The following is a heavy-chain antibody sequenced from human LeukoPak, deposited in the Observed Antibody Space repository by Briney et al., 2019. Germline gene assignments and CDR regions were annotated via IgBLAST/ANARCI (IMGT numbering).Heavy chain of an antibody. CDR1: GGSISSYF. CDR3: ARSFRGYSQGYYYYAMDV. J-gene: IGHJ6*02. V-gene: IGHV4-59*01. Sequence: SETLSLTCTDSGGSISSYFWSWIRQSPGKGLEWIGLMYHSGSTNYNPSLKSRVIMSQDTSTNQFSLQVNSVTAADSAVYYCARSFRGYSQGYYYYAMDVWGQGTTVTVFS. D-gene: IGHD5-18*01. CDR2: MYHSGST.